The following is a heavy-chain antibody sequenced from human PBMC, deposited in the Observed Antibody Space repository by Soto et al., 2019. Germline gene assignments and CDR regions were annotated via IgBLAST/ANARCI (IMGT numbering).Heavy chain of an antibody. CDR2: IYYSGST. CDR1: GGSISSGDYY. V-gene: IGHV4-30-4*01. CDR3: ARLFXYYDSSGYYYRSPDYGMDV. Sequence: SETLSLTCTVSGGSISSGDYYWSWIRQPPGKGLEWIGYIYYSGSTYYNPSLKSRVTISVDTSKNQFSLKLSSVTAADTAVYYCARLFXYYDSSGYYYRSPDYGMDVWGQGTTVTVSS. D-gene: IGHD3-22*01. J-gene: IGHJ6*02.